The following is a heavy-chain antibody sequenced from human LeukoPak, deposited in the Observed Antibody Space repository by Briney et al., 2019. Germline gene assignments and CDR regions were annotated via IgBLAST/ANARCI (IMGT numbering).Heavy chain of an antibody. V-gene: IGHV4-4*02. CDR1: GGSISSSNW. CDR2: IYHSGST. D-gene: IGHD5-18*01. Sequence: SGTLSLTGAVSGGSISSSNWWSWVRQPPGKGLEWIGEIYHSGSTNYNPSLKSRVTISVNKSKNQFSLKLSSVTAADTAVYYCARASDTAMTHYYYGMDVWGQGTTVTVSS. J-gene: IGHJ6*02. CDR3: ARASDTAMTHYYYGMDV.